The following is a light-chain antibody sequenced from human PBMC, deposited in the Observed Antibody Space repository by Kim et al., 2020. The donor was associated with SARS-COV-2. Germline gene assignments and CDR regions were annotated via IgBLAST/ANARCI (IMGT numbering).Light chain of an antibody. CDR3: LLSYSDSRV. J-gene: IGLJ2*01. Sequence: PGRTVTLTCDCSTGLVASGHFPYCFQQKPGQATRTLIYDTGNGHSWTPARFSGSLLGGKAALTLSAARPEDEADYYCLLSYSDSRVFGGGTQLTVL. CDR1: TGLVASGHF. V-gene: IGLV7-46*01. CDR2: DTG.